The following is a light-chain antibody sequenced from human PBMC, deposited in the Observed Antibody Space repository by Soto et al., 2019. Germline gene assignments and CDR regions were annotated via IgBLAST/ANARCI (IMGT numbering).Light chain of an antibody. J-gene: IGLJ2*01. Sequence: QAVVTQPPSVSAAPGQKVTISCSGSSSNIGNNYVSWYQQLPGTAPKLLIYDNNKRPSGIPDRFSGSKSGTSGTLDITGLRTGDEADYYCATWDYSLTGEVFGGGTKLTVL. CDR1: SSNIGNNY. CDR3: ATWDYSLTGEV. CDR2: DNN. V-gene: IGLV1-51*01.